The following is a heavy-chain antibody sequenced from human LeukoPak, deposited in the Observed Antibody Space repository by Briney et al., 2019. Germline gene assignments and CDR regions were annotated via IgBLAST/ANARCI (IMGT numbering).Heavy chain of an antibody. CDR2: ISYDGSNN. CDR1: GFTFSSYA. CDR3: ASEGSGSYYPFDY. J-gene: IGHJ4*02. D-gene: IGHD1-26*01. Sequence: PGGSLRLSCAASGFTFSSYAMHWVRQAPGKGLEWVAVISYDGSNNYYADSVKGRFTISRDNSKNTLYLQMNSLRAEDTAVYYCASEGSGSYYPFDYWGQGTLVTVSS. V-gene: IGHV3-30-3*01.